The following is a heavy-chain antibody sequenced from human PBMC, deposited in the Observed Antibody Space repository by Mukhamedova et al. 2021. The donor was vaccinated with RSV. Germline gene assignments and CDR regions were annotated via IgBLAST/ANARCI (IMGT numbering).Heavy chain of an antibody. J-gene: IGHJ4*02. D-gene: IGHD3-22*01. CDR2: INHSGST. Sequence: SWIRQPPGKGLEWIGEINHSGSTNYNPSLKSRVTISVDTSKDQFSLKLSSVTAADTAVYYCARGGGYYDSCGYYYGDYWGQGTLV. V-gene: IGHV4-34*01. CDR3: ARGGGYYDSCGYYYGDY.